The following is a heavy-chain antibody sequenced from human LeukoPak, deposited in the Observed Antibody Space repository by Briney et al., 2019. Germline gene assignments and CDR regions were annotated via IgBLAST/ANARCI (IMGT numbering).Heavy chain of an antibody. Sequence: GGSLRLSCAASGFTFSSYGMHWVRQAPGKGLEWVAFIRYDGSNKYYADSVKGRFTISRDNSKNTLYLQMNSLRAEDTAVYYCARVLDRGDYSLSVLRYWGQGTLVTVSS. CDR2: IRYDGSNK. CDR3: ARVLDRGDYSLSVLRY. CDR1: GFTFSSYG. J-gene: IGHJ4*02. D-gene: IGHD2-21*01. V-gene: IGHV3-30*02.